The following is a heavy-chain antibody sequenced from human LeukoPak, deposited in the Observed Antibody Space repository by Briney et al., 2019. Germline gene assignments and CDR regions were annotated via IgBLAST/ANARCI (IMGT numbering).Heavy chain of an antibody. J-gene: IGHJ1*01. Sequence: SETLSLTCAVYGGSFSGYYWSWIRQPPGKGLEWIGEINHSGSTNYNPSLKSRVTISVDTSKNQFSLKLSSVTAADPAVYYCAEAREPNWNYRHWGQGTLVTVSS. CDR3: AEAREPNWNYRH. CDR1: GGSFSGYY. V-gene: IGHV4-34*01. CDR2: INHSGST. D-gene: IGHD1-1*01.